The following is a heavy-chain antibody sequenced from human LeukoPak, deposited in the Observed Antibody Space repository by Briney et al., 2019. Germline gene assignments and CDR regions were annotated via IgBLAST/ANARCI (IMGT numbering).Heavy chain of an antibody. V-gene: IGHV3-48*03. J-gene: IGHJ6*02. CDR3: ARYADILTGPVSYYYYHGMDV. CDR2: ISSSGSTI. Sequence: GGSLRLSCAASGFTFSSYEMNWVRQAPGKGLEWVSYISSSGSTIYYADSVKGRFTISRDNAKNSLYLQMNSLRAEDTAVYYCARYADILTGPVSYYYYHGMDVWGQGTTVTVSS. CDR1: GFTFSSYE. D-gene: IGHD3-9*01.